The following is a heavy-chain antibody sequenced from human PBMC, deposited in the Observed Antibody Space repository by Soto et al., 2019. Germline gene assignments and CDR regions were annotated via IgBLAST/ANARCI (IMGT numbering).Heavy chain of an antibody. J-gene: IGHJ3*02. CDR2: ISGSGGST. CDR1: GFTFSSYA. V-gene: IGHV3-23*01. Sequence: GGSLRLSCAASGFTFSSYAMSWVRQAPGKGLEWVSAISGSGGSTYYADSVKGRFTISRDNSKNTLYLQMNSLRAEDTAVYYCAKRGGYCSGGSCYGDAFDIWGQGTMVTVSS. CDR3: AKRGGYCSGGSCYGDAFDI. D-gene: IGHD2-15*01.